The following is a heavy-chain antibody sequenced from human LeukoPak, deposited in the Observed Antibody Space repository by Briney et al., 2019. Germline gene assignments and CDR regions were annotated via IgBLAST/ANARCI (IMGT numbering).Heavy chain of an antibody. CDR1: GFTFSSYA. CDR3: ASSPVKYSGSYVLFDY. Sequence: PGGSLRLSCAASGFTFSSYAMSWVRQAPGKGLEWVSAISGSGGSTYCADSVKGRFTISRDNSKNTLYLQMNSLRAEDTAVYYCASSPVKYSGSYVLFDYWGQGTLVTVSS. V-gene: IGHV3-23*01. CDR2: ISGSGGST. J-gene: IGHJ4*02. D-gene: IGHD1-26*01.